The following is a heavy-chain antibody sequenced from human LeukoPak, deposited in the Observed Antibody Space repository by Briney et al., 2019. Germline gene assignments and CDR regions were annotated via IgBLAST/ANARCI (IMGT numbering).Heavy chain of an antibody. D-gene: IGHD6-19*01. CDR1: GFAFSCCG. V-gene: IGHV3-30*18. CDR2: ISSDGTYE. Sequence: GGSLRLSCTASGFAFSCCGMHWVRQAPGKGLEWVAIISSDGTYEYFADSVTGRFTISRDNSKNTVYLQMNSLRAEDTAGYYCAKGIYSSGWSYFDYWGHGTLVTVSS. CDR3: AKGIYSSGWSYFDY. J-gene: IGHJ4*01.